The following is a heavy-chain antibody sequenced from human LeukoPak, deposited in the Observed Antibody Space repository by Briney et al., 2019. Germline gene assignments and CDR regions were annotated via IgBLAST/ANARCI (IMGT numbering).Heavy chain of an antibody. J-gene: IGHJ5*02. CDR2: ITGSGGRT. Sequence: GGSLRLSCAASGFTLSSYAMTWVRQAPGKGLEWVSTITGSGGRTYYADSVEGRFTISRDTSKNTLYLQMNSLRAEDTAIYYCARESPVAATGRSWFDAWGQGTLVTVSS. CDR3: ARESPVAATGRSWFDA. V-gene: IGHV3-23*01. D-gene: IGHD6-13*01. CDR1: GFTLSSYA.